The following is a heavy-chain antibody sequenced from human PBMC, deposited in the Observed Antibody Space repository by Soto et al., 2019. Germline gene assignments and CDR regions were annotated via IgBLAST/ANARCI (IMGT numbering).Heavy chain of an antibody. V-gene: IGHV3-30*14. CDR1: GFNVSAYT. Sequence: QVKLVESGGGVVQPGRSLRLSCAASGFNVSAYTMHWVHQAPGKGLEWWAVISSDGNHNYHTASVKGLFTISGDTSTNTLYLQINSLRAEGTAVYYCARWEQPLFDYWGQGALVTFSS. CDR2: ISSDGNHN. J-gene: IGHJ4*02. D-gene: IGHD1-26*01. CDR3: ARWEQPLFDY.